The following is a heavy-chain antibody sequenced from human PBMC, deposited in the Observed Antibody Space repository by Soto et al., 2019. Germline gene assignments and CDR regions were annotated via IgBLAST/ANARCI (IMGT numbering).Heavy chain of an antibody. J-gene: IGHJ4*02. D-gene: IGHD3-3*01. CDR3: ARFLQPHFDY. CDR1: GGSISSGGYH. CDR2: MSYSGST. V-gene: IGHV4-31*03. Sequence: QVHLQESGPGLVKPSQTLSLTCTVSGGSISSGGYHWTWIRQHTGKGLEWIGYMSYSGSTSYNPSLKSRVTISVDTSKRQFSLKLSSVTAADTAVYYCARFLQPHFDYWGQGTLVTVSS.